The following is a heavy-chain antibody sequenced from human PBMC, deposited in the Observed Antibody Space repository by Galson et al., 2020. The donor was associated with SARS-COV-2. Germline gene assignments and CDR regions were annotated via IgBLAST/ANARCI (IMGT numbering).Heavy chain of an antibody. Sequence: GEPLKISRVGSGFTFSSQWMRWVRQSPGQGLEWVADIKPDGSDKYYVDSVKGRFTIARDNAKNSVYLQMNSLGAEDTAVYYCARGHWGRDYWGQGTLVTVSS. CDR3: ARGHWGRDY. V-gene: IGHV3-7*04. CDR1: GFTFSSQW. D-gene: IGHD7-27*01. J-gene: IGHJ4*02. CDR2: IKPDGSDK.